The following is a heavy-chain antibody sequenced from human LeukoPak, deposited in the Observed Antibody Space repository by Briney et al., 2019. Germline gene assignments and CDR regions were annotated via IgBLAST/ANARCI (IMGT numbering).Heavy chain of an antibody. J-gene: IGHJ4*02. Sequence: GASVKVCCKTSGYTFTSYDINWVRQATGQGLEWMGWMNPKSGNTGSAQRFQGRVTMTRDTSISTAYMELSSLRSEDTAVYYCARVWGAIDYWGQGTLVTVSS. CDR3: ARVWGAIDY. V-gene: IGHV1-8*01. CDR1: GYTFTSYD. CDR2: MNPKSGNT. D-gene: IGHD1-26*01.